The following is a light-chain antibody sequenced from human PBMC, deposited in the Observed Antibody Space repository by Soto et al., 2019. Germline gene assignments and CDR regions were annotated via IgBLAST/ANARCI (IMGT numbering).Light chain of an antibody. J-gene: IGLJ3*02. CDR3: AVWDDSLSGPV. Sequence: HSVLTQPPSASGTPGQRVTISCSGSRSNIGSNYVYWYQQFPGTAPKLLMYNDNRRPSGVPDRFSGSKSGTSASLAISGLRSEDEADYYCAVWDDSLSGPVFGGGTKLTVL. CDR2: NDN. CDR1: RSNIGSNY. V-gene: IGLV1-47*02.